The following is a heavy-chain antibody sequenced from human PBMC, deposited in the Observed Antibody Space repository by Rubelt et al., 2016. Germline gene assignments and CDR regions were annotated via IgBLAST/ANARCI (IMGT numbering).Heavy chain of an antibody. D-gene: IGHD1-26*01. Sequence: EVQLVESGGGLVQPGGSLRLSCAASGFTFRTYWMHWVRQAPGKGLVWVSQIEGDGSITNYADSVKGRFTISRDNAKNTLYLQMNSLRAEDTAVYFCGRDLSGRDDYWGQGTLVTVSS. V-gene: IGHV3-74*01. J-gene: IGHJ4*02. CDR3: GRDLSGRDDY. CDR2: IEGDGSIT. CDR1: GFTFRTYW.